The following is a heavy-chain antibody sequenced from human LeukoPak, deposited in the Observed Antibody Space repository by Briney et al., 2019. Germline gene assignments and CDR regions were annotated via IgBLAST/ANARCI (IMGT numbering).Heavy chain of an antibody. Sequence: PGGSLRLSCAASGFTFDDYAMHWVRQAPGKGPEWVSGISWNSGSIGYADSVKGRFTISRDNAKNSLYLQMNSLRAEDTALYYCAKAAIGKNYYFDYWGQGTLVTVSS. D-gene: IGHD1-7*01. CDR1: GFTFDDYA. J-gene: IGHJ4*02. V-gene: IGHV3-9*01. CDR3: AKAAIGKNYYFDY. CDR2: ISWNSGSI.